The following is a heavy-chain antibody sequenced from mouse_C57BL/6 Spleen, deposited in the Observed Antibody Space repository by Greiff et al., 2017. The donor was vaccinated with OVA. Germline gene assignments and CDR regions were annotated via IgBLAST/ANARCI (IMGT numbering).Heavy chain of an antibody. J-gene: IGHJ4*01. Sequence: VQRVESGPELVKPGASVKISCKASGYAFSSSWMNWVKQRPGKGLEWIGRIYPGDGDTNYNGKFKGKATLTADKSSSTAYMQLSSLTSEDSAVYFCARGQLTPYAMDYWGQGTSVTVCS. CDR2: IYPGDGDT. CDR1: GYAFSSSW. CDR3: ARGQLTPYAMDY. D-gene: IGHD3-2*02. V-gene: IGHV1-82*01.